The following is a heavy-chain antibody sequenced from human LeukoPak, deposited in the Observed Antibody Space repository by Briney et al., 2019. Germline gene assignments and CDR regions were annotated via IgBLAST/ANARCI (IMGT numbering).Heavy chain of an antibody. CDR2: FYYTETT. Sequence: PSETLSLTCTVSDGPITSGNYYRTWIRQPPGKGLEWIGNFYYTETTNYNPSLKSRVTISLDTSKNHFSLKLSSVTDADTAVYYCARFVLYYHDSRGYYPGYFQHWGQGTLVTVSS. D-gene: IGHD3-22*01. CDR1: DGPITSGNYY. V-gene: IGHV4-61*03. CDR3: ARFVLYYHDSRGYYPGYFQH. J-gene: IGHJ1*01.